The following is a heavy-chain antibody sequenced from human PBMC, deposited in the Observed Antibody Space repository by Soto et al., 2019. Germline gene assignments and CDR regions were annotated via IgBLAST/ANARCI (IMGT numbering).Heavy chain of an antibody. Sequence: PGGSLRLSCVASGFSFSNHGMHWVRQAPCKWLEWAAFVSSDGNNKYYAESVKGRFTISRDNAKNTLYLQVDRLTVDDTAVYYCAKDRVIQLLPIWPDPWGQGTLVTVSS. J-gene: IGHJ5*02. CDR3: AKDRVIQLLPIWPDP. D-gene: IGHD2-2*01. CDR1: GFSFSNHG. V-gene: IGHV3-30*18. CDR2: VSSDGNNK.